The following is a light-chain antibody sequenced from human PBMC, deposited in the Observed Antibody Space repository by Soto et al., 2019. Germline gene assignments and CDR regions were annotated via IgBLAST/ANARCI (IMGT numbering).Light chain of an antibody. V-gene: IGKV2-28*01. CDR3: MQALQTPPT. Sequence: DTVMTQSPLSLPVTPGEPASISCRSSQSLLHSNGYNYWDWYLQKPGQSPQLLIYLGSNRASGVPDRFSGSGSGKDFTLKISRVEAEDVGVYYCMQALQTPPTFGQGTRVEIK. CDR2: LGS. J-gene: IGKJ1*01. CDR1: QSLLHSNGYNY.